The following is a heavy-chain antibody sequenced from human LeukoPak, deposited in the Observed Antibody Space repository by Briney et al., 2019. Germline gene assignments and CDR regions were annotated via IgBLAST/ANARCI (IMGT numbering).Heavy chain of an antibody. CDR3: ARDSGPFDP. D-gene: IGHD3-10*01. CDR2: INAGNGNT. Sequence: ASVNVSCKASGYTFTIYAMHWVRQAPGQRLEWMGWINAGNGNTKYSRKFQGRVTITRDTSASTAYMELSSLRSEDTAVYYCARDSGPFDPWGQGTLVTVSS. CDR1: GYTFTIYA. J-gene: IGHJ5*02. V-gene: IGHV1-3*01.